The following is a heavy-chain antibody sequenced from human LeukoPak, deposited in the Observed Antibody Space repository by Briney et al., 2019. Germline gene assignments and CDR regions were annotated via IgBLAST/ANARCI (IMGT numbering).Heavy chain of an antibody. CDR1: GFTFTDYW. V-gene: IGHV3-7*01. D-gene: IGHD6-13*01. Sequence: QPGGSLRLSCAVSGFTFTDYWMNWVRQAPGKGLEWVASIRQDGGEKSYVDSVKSRFTISRDNTKSSLYLQINSLRAEDTAVYYCARDGTAAGLYFDLWGQGTLVTVSS. CDR2: IRQDGGEK. J-gene: IGHJ4*01. CDR3: ARDGTAAGLYFDL.